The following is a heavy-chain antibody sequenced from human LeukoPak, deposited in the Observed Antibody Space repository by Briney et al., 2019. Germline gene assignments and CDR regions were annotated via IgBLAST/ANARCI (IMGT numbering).Heavy chain of an antibody. J-gene: IGHJ4*02. CDR3: ARDPVEGDYYFDY. V-gene: IGHV3-33*08. CDR1: GFIFSNYV. CDR2: IWYDGSNK. Sequence: GGSLRLSCAASGFIFSNYVMSWVRQAPGKGLEWVAVIWYDGSNKYYADSVKGRFTISRDNSKNTLYLQMNSLRAEDTAVYYCARDPVEGDYYFDYWGQGTLVTVSS. D-gene: IGHD4-23*01.